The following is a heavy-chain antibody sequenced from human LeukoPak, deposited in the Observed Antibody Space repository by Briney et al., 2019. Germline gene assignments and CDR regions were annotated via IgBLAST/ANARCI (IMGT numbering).Heavy chain of an antibody. CDR1: GYTFTSYY. CDR3: ARDGSGGGGYFDY. D-gene: IGHD6-19*01. J-gene: IGHJ4*02. V-gene: IGHV1-18*04. CDR2: IGTHNGNT. Sequence: ASVKVSCKASGYTFTSYYMHWVRQAPGQGPEWMGWIGTHNGNTNYAQKFQGRVIMTTDTSTSTAYMELMSLRSDDTAVFYCARDGSGGGGYFDYWGQGTLVTVSS.